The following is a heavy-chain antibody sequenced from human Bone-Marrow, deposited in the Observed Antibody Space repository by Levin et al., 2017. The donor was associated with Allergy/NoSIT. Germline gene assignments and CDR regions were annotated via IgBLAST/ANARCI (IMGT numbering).Heavy chain of an antibody. CDR2: MNPNSGDT. D-gene: IGHD3-3*01. V-gene: IGHV1-8*02. CDR3: ARGLETSPPSSQRVRFMEWLSLEGGMDV. J-gene: IGHJ6*02. CDR1: GYTFTNYD. Sequence: ASVKVSCKASGYTFTNYDISWVRQATGQGLEWMGWMNPNSGDTDYAQKFQGRVAMTRNTSINTAYMELSSLRSEDTAVYYCARGLETSPPSSQRVRFMEWLSLEGGMDVWGQGTTVTVSS.